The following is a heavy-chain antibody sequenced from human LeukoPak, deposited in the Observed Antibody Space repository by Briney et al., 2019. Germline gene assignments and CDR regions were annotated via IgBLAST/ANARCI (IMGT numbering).Heavy chain of an antibody. CDR1: GGSISSGGYY. Sequence: SQTLSLTCTVSGGSISSGGYYWSWIRQPPGKGLEWIGYIYYSGSTNYNPSLKSRVTISVDTSKNQFSLKLSSATAADTAVYYCARGSSWHQYFDYWGQGTLVTVSS. V-gene: IGHV4-61*08. J-gene: IGHJ4*02. D-gene: IGHD6-13*01. CDR2: IYYSGST. CDR3: ARGSSWHQYFDY.